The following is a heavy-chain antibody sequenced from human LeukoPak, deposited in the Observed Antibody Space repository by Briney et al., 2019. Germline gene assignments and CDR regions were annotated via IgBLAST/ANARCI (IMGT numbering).Heavy chain of an antibody. J-gene: IGHJ3*02. V-gene: IGHV3-48*01. D-gene: IGHD4-17*01. CDR1: GFTVSSNY. CDR3: AALSLGGDYVQDAFDI. Sequence: GGSLRLSCAASGFTVSSNYMNWVRQAPGKGLEWVSYISSSSSTIYYADSVKGRFTISRDNAKNSLYLQMNSLRAEDTAVYYCAALSLGGDYVQDAFDIWGQGTMVTVSS. CDR2: ISSSSSTI.